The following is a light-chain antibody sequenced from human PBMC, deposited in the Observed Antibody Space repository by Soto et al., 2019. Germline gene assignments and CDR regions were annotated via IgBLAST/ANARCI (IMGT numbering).Light chain of an antibody. J-gene: IGKJ3*01. CDR2: GTS. V-gene: IGKV3-20*01. CDR3: QQYGSSLFT. CDR1: QSVSSKY. Sequence: EIVLTQSPGTLSLSPGERATLSCRASQSVSSKYLAWYQQKPGQAPRVLIYGTSIRASGVPERFSGGGSGTDFTLTITRLEPEDFAVYYWQQYGSSLFTFGHGTKVDFK.